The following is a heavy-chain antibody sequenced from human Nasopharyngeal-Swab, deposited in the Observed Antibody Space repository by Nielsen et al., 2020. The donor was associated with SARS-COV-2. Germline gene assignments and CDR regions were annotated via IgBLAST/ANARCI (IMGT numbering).Heavy chain of an antibody. J-gene: IGHJ4*02. Sequence: GESLKISCAASGFTFDEYAMHWVRQAPGKGLEWVSLISGDGGSTYYADSVKGRFTISRDNAKNSLYLQMNSLRAEDTAVYYCARGPLGSGFDYWGQGTLVTVSS. CDR3: ARGPLGSGFDY. V-gene: IGHV3-43*02. CDR1: GFTFDEYA. D-gene: IGHD3-3*01. CDR2: ISGDGGST.